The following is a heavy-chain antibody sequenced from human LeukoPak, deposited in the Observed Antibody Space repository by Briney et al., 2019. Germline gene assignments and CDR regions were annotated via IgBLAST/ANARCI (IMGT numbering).Heavy chain of an antibody. CDR2: ISSSGSTI. Sequence: GGSLRLSCAASGFTFSSYSMNWVRQAPGKGLEWVSYISSSGSTIYYADSVKGRFTISRDNAKNSLYLQMNSLRAEDTAVYYCAREGAYYDTESYYYYYMDVWGKGTTVTISS. J-gene: IGHJ6*03. CDR1: GFTFSSYS. D-gene: IGHD3-22*01. CDR3: AREGAYYDTESYYYYYMDV. V-gene: IGHV3-48*04.